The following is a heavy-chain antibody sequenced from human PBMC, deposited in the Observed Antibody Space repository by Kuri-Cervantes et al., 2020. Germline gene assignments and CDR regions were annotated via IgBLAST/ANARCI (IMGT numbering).Heavy chain of an antibody. CDR2: ISYDGSNK. CDR3: ARVTFIPTMVRGVMKHYYYGMDV. V-gene: IGHV3-30*03. Sequence: GASLKISCAASGFTFSSYGMHWVRQAPGKGLEWVAVISYDGSNKYYADSVKGRFTISRDNSKNTLYLQMNSLRAEDTAVYYCARVTFIPTMVRGVMKHYYYGMDVWGQGTTVTVSS. D-gene: IGHD3-10*01. CDR1: GFTFSSYG. J-gene: IGHJ6*02.